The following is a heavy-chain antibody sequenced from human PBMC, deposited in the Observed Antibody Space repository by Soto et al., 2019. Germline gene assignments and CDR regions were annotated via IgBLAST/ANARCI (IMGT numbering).Heavy chain of an antibody. J-gene: IGHJ6*02. D-gene: IGHD6-13*01. Sequence: QVQLVESGGGVVQPGRSLRLSCAGSGFIFSSNALHWVRQSPGKGLEWVAYISYDGTNTYYTDSVKGRFTISRDNSRNTLYLQMNGLRAEDTAVYYCAKDQAAAGTSGGMDVWGQGTTVTVSS. CDR2: ISYDGTNT. CDR3: AKDQAAAGTSGGMDV. CDR1: GFIFSSNA. V-gene: IGHV3-30*18.